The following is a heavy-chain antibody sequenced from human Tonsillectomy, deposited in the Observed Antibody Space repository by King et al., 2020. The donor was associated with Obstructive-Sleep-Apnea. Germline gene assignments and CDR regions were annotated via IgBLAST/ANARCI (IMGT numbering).Heavy chain of an antibody. V-gene: IGHV4-39*07. Sequence: QLQESGPGLVKPSETLSLTCTVSGGSISSSSYYWGWIRQPPGKGLGWIGSIYYSGSSYYHPSLKSRVTISVDTSKNQFSLKLSSVTAADTAVYYCARLYSSGWAFDYWGQGTLVTVSS. CDR3: ARLYSSGWAFDY. CDR1: GGSISSSSYY. CDR2: IYYSGSS. D-gene: IGHD6-19*01. J-gene: IGHJ4*02.